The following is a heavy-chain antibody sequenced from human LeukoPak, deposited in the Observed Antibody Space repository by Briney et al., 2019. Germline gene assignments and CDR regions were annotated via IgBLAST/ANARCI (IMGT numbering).Heavy chain of an antibody. CDR2: ISTSSIYI. CDR3: AKDRAYGSGSYFDY. CDR1: GFTFSNAW. D-gene: IGHD3-10*01. Sequence: GGSLRLSCAASGFTFSNAWMSWVRQAPGKGLEWVSSISTSSIYIYYADSMKGRFTISRDNAKKSLCLQMNSLRAEDTAVYYCAKDRAYGSGSYFDYWGQGTLVTVSS. J-gene: IGHJ4*02. V-gene: IGHV3-21*01.